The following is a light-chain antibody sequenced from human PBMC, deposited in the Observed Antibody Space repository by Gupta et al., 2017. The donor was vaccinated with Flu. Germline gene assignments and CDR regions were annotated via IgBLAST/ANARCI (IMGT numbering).Light chain of an antibody. CDR1: QSITSW. CDR3: QQYNSYPWT. Sequence: DIQITQSPSTLSAFVGDRVTITCRASQSITSWLAWYQQKPGKAPKLLIFKASNLESGVPSRFSGSGSGTEFTLTISSLQPDDVATYYCQQYNSYPWTFGRGTKVEI. V-gene: IGKV1-5*03. J-gene: IGKJ1*01. CDR2: KAS.